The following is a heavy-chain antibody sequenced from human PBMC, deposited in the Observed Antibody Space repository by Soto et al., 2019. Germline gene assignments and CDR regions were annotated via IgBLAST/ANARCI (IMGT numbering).Heavy chain of an antibody. V-gene: IGHV3-23*01. CDR2: VSGSGGST. D-gene: IGHD4-17*01. CDR1: GFTFSKNA. CDR3: AKLTYGDPVDY. Sequence: EVQLLESGGGLVQPGGSLRLSCAASGFTFSKNAMNWVRQARGKGLEWVSTVSGSGGSTSYADSVKGRFTISRDNSENTLYLQMNSLRAEDTAVYYCAKLTYGDPVDYWGQGTLVTVSS. J-gene: IGHJ4*02.